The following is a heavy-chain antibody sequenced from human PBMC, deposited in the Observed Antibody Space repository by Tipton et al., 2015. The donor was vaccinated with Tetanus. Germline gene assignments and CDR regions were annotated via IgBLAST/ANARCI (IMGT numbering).Heavy chain of an antibody. J-gene: IGHJ5*02. CDR3: ARRLIQNWFDP. CDR1: GGSIRSGGYY. V-gene: IGHV4-31*03. Sequence: LRLSCTVSGGSIRSGGYYWTWIRQHPERGLEWIGYIYYTGNTYYNPSLKSRVTISVDSSKNQFSLILTSLTAADTAVYYCARRLIQNWFDPWGQGTLVTVSS. D-gene: IGHD2-8*01. CDR2: IYYTGNT.